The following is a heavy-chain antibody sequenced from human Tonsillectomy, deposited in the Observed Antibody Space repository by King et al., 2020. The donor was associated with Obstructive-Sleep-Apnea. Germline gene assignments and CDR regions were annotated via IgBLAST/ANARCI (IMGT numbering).Heavy chain of an antibody. CDR1: GFTFDNFA. J-gene: IGHJ4*02. V-gene: IGHV3-30*04. CDR3: TSAIAAGDH. CDR2: VSHDGSDT. D-gene: IGHD6-25*01. Sequence: VQLLESGGGVVQPGRSLRLSCAASGFTFDNFAMHWVRQAPGKGLEWVAVVSHDGSDTYYADSLEGRFTISRDNSKNTLFLQMNSLRDEDTALYYCTSAIAAGDHWGQGTLVTVSS.